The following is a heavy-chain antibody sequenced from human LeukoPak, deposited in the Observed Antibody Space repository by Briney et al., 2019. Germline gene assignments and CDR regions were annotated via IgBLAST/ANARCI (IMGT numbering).Heavy chain of an antibody. Sequence: ASVTVSCKASGYTFTSYDINWVRQATGQGLEWMGWMNPNSGNTGYAQKFQGRVTMTRNTSISTAYMELSSLRSEDTAVYYCAREEVDPAGMDVWGQGTTVTVSS. J-gene: IGHJ6*02. V-gene: IGHV1-8*01. D-gene: IGHD5-12*01. CDR1: GYTFTSYD. CDR3: AREEVDPAGMDV. CDR2: MNPNSGNT.